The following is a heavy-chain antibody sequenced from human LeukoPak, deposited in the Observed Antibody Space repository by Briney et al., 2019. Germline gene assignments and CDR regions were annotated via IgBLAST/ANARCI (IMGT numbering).Heavy chain of an antibody. CDR1: GGTFSSYA. CDR3: ARQKADAGYDSPFDL. D-gene: IGHD5-12*01. V-gene: IGHV1-69*01. J-gene: IGHJ4*02. Sequence: ASVKVSCKASGGTFSSYAINWVRQAPGQGLEWMGGIIPMFGTTHFAQNFQGRVTITADESTSTVFMEVGSLRSEDRAVYYCARQKADAGYDSPFDLWGQGTLVTVSS. CDR2: IIPMFGTT.